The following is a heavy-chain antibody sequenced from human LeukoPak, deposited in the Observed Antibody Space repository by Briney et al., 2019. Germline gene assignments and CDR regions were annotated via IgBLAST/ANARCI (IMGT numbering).Heavy chain of an antibody. D-gene: IGHD3-22*01. CDR1: GFTFSSYA. J-gene: IGHJ3*02. V-gene: IGHV3-30-3*01. CDR3: AKDYYDSSGYYRAFHI. CDR2: ISYDGSNK. Sequence: GRSLRLSCAAAGFTFSSYAMHGVRQAPGKGLEWVAVISYDGSNKYYADSVKGRFTISRDNSKNTLYLQMKSLRAEDTAVYYCAKDYYDSSGYYRAFHIWGQGKMVTVFS.